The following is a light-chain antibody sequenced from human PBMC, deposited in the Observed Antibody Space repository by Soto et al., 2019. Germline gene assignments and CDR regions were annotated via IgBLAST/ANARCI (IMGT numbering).Light chain of an antibody. CDR2: EVD. Sequence: QSALTQPPSASGSPGQSVSISCTGTNSNVGGYNYVSWYQQHPGKAPKLIIYEVDKRPSGVPDRFSGSKTGSTASLTVSGLQADDEAEYFCWSYAGRNTYVFGSGTKLTVL. J-gene: IGLJ1*01. CDR1: NSNVGGYNY. CDR3: WSYAGRNTYV. V-gene: IGLV2-8*01.